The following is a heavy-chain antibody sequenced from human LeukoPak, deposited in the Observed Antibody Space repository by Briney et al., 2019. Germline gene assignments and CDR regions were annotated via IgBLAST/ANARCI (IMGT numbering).Heavy chain of an antibody. J-gene: IGHJ3*02. V-gene: IGHV4-59*01. D-gene: IGHD3-22*01. CDR3: AIGGAYYYDSSAYAFDI. CDR1: GGSISSYY. Sequence: ETLSLTCTVSGGSISSYYWSWIRQPPGKGLEWIGYSNYSGSTNYNPSLKSRVTISVDTSKNQFSLRLSSVTAADTAVYYCAIGGAYYYDSSAYAFDIWGQGTMVTVPS. CDR2: SNYSGST.